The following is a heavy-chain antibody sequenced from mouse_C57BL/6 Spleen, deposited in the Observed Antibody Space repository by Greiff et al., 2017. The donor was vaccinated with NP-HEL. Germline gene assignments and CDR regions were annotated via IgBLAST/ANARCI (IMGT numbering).Heavy chain of an antibody. J-gene: IGHJ2*01. CDR2: IDPSDSYT. D-gene: IGHD2-10*01. Sequence: QVQLQQPGAELVRPGTSVKLSCKASGYTFTSYWMHWVKQRPGQGLEWIGVIDPSDSYTNYNQKFKGKATLTVDTSSSTAYMQLSSLTSEDSAVYYCAPYSGNSFFDYWGQGTTLTVSS. CDR1: GYTFTSYW. CDR3: APYSGNSFFDY. V-gene: IGHV1-59*01.